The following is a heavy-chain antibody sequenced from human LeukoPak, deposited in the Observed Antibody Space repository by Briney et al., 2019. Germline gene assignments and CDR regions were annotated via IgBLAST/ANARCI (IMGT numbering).Heavy chain of an antibody. CDR2: IHPGDSDT. CDR1: GYSFTTYW. CDR3: GRHQHSGSYGAFDI. D-gene: IGHD1-26*01. J-gene: IGHJ3*02. Sequence: GESLKISCKGSGYSFTTYWIAWVRQMPGKGLEWMGIIHPGDSDTRYSPSFQGQVTISADKSITTAYLQWSSLKASDTAMYYCGRHQHSGSYGAFDIWGQGTMVTVSS. V-gene: IGHV5-51*01.